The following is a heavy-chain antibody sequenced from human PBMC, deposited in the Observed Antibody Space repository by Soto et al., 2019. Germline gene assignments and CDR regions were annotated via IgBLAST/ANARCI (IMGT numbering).Heavy chain of an antibody. D-gene: IGHD6-13*01. CDR1: GYSFTSYW. CDR3: ARLPYSSSWYGYYYYGMDV. V-gene: IGHV5-51*01. Sequence: GESLKISCKGSGYSFTSYWIGWVRQMPGKGLEWMGIIYPGDSDTRYSPSFQGQVTISADKSISTAYLQWSSLKASDTAMYYCARLPYSSSWYGYYYYGMDVWGQGTTVTVSS. J-gene: IGHJ6*02. CDR2: IYPGDSDT.